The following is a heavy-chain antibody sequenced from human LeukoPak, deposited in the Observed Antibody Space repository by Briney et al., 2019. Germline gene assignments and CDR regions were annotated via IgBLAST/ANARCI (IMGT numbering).Heavy chain of an antibody. CDR1: GGSISSSSYY. D-gene: IGHD6-19*01. V-gene: IGHV4-39*06. Sequence: SETLSLTCTVSGGSISSSSYYWGWIRQPPGNGLERIGSIYYSGSTYYNPSLKSRGTISVDTSKNQFALKLSSVTAADTGVYYCARVAEQWVVQRGRSYYMDVWGKGTTVTVSS. CDR3: ARVAEQWVVQRGRSYYMDV. CDR2: IYYSGST. J-gene: IGHJ6*03.